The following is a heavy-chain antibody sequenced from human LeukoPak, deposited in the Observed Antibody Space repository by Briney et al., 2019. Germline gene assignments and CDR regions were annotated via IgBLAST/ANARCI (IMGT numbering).Heavy chain of an antibody. D-gene: IGHD6-25*01. V-gene: IGHV4-39*07. CDR2: IYYSGST. J-gene: IGHJ6*03. Sequence: PSETLSLTCTVSGGSISSSSYYWGWIRQPPGKGLEWIGSIYYSGSTYYNPSLKSRVTISVDTSKNQFSLKLSSVTAADTAVYYCARGRSGRGYPYYYYYYYMDVWGKGTTVTISS. CDR1: GGSISSSSYY. CDR3: ARGRSGRGYPYYYYYYYMDV.